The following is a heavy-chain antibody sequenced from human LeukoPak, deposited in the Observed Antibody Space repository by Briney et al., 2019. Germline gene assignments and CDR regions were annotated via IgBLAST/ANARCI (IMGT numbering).Heavy chain of an antibody. CDR1: GFTFSNAW. V-gene: IGHV3-15*01. Sequence: PGGSLRLSCAASGFTFSNAWMSWVRQAPGKGLEWVGRIKSKTDGGTTDYAAPVKGRFTISRDDSKNTLYLQMNSLKTEDTAVYYCARDPALNWGWDYYYGMDVWGQGTTVTVSS. CDR3: ARDPALNWGWDYYYGMDV. D-gene: IGHD7-27*01. CDR2: IKSKTDGGTT. J-gene: IGHJ6*02.